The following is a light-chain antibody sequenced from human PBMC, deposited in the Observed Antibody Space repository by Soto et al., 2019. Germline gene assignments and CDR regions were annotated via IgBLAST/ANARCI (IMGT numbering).Light chain of an antibody. J-gene: IGKJ1*01. Sequence: AIQMTQSPSSLSASVGDRVTITCRASQDIRTELGWYQQKPGKAPRLLIYGTFSLQSGVPSRFSGSGSGTDFTLTISSLQPDEFATYYCLQEFKYPRTVGQGTKVEVK. V-gene: IGKV1-6*01. CDR3: LQEFKYPRT. CDR1: QDIRTE. CDR2: GTF.